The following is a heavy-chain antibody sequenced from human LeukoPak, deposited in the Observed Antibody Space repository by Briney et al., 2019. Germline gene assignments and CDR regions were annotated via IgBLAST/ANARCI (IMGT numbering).Heavy chain of an antibody. CDR3: TANYFGSGSYYNPHY. CDR2: IKSKTDGGTT. J-gene: IGHJ4*02. D-gene: IGHD3-10*01. CDR1: GFTFSNAW. Sequence: GGSLRLSCAASGFTFSNAWMSWVRQAPGKGLEWVGRIKSKTDGGTTDYAAPVKGRFTISRDDSKNTLFLQMNSLKTEDTAVYYCTANYFGSGSYYNPHYWGQGTLVTVSS. V-gene: IGHV3-15*01.